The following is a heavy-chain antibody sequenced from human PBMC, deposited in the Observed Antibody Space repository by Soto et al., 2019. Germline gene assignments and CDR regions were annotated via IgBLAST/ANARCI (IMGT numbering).Heavy chain of an antibody. CDR1: GFTFSSYA. CDR2: ISYDGSNK. Sequence: GGSLRLSCAASGFTFSSYAMHWVRQAPGKGLEWVAVISYDGSNKYYADSVKGRFTISRDNSKNTLYLRMNSLRAEDTAVYYCARAATRMFDYWGQGTLVTVSS. J-gene: IGHJ4*02. D-gene: IGHD6-13*01. V-gene: IGHV3-30-3*01. CDR3: ARAATRMFDY.